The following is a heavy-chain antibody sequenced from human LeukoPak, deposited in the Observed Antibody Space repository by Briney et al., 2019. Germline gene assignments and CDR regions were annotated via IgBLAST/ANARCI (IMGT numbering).Heavy chain of an antibody. D-gene: IGHD3-22*01. CDR2: VSAYTGNT. CDR3: ARANRGYYDSSGYYYVGYYYYMDV. Sequence: ASVKVSCKASGYTFTSYGISWVRQAPGQGLEWMGWVSAYTGNTNYAQKLQGRVTMTTDTSTSTAYMELRSLRSDDTAVYYCARANRGYYDSSGYYYVGYYYYMDVWGKGTTVTVSS. CDR1: GYTFTSYG. V-gene: IGHV1-18*01. J-gene: IGHJ6*03.